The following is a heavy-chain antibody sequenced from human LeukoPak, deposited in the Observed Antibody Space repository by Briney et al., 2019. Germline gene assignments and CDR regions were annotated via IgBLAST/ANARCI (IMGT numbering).Heavy chain of an antibody. Sequence: SQTLSLTCTVSGGSISSSSYYWGWIRQPPGKGLEWIGSIYYSGSTYNNPSLKSRVTISVDTSKNQFSLKLSSVTAADTAVYYCARGYYDSSGYWAHYYYYYMDVWGKGTTVTVSS. CDR2: IYYSGST. J-gene: IGHJ6*03. V-gene: IGHV4-39*07. D-gene: IGHD3-22*01. CDR3: ARGYYDSSGYWAHYYYYYMDV. CDR1: GGSISSSSYY.